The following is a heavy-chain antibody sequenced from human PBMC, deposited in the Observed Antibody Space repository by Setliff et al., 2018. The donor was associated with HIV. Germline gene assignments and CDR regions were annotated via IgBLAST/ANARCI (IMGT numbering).Heavy chain of an antibody. J-gene: IGHJ5*01. Sequence: GGSLRLSCAASGFTFSNSWMHWVRQAPGKGLVWVSRINTDGSSATYADSVKGRFTNSRDNAKNTLYLQMDSMRAEDMAVYYCARGGANPSWFDSGGQGTLVTVSS. CDR3: ARGGANPSWFDS. V-gene: IGHV3-74*03. CDR2: INTDGSSA. D-gene: IGHD3-16*01. CDR1: GFTFSNSW.